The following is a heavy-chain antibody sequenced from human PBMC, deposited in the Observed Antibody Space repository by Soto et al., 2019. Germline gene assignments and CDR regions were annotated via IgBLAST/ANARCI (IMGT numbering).Heavy chain of an antibody. Sequence: EVQLLESGGGLVQPGGSLRLSCAASGFSFSTYAMHWVRQAPGKGLEWVSAISGSGGSTYYAASVKGRFTISRDNSKSTLYLQMNSLRAEGTAVYYCAKVKFDFWDGYEYWGQGTLVTVSS. D-gene: IGHD3-3*01. J-gene: IGHJ4*02. CDR3: AKVKFDFWDGYEY. V-gene: IGHV3-23*01. CDR1: GFSFSTYA. CDR2: ISGSGGST.